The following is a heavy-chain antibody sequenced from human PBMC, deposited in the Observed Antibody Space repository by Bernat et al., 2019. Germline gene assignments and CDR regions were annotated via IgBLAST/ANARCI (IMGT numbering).Heavy chain of an antibody. CDR3: ANGVDTALVRPSYFHY. D-gene: IGHD5-18*01. Sequence: EVQLVVSGGGLVQPGGSLRLSCAASGITVSSNCMSWVRQAPGRGLEWVSAFYSNGETYYADSVKGRFTISRDDPKSTLYLQMDSLRAEDTAVYYCANGVDTALVRPSYFHYWGRGALVTVSS. V-gene: IGHV3-66*01. CDR1: GITVSSNC. J-gene: IGHJ4*02. CDR2: FYSNGET.